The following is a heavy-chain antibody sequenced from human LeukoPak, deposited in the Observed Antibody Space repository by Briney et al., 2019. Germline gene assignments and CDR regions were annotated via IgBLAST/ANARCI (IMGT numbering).Heavy chain of an antibody. V-gene: IGHV3-7*01. D-gene: IGHD5-18*01. CDR1: GFTFSSYW. J-gene: IGHJ4*02. Sequence: GGSLRLSCGASGFTFSSYWMSWVRQAPGKGLEWVANIKQDGREKYYVDSVKGRFTISRDNANNSLYLQMNSLRAEDTAVYYCARFRTAMQLWKGYYFDYWGQGTLVTVSS. CDR2: IKQDGREK. CDR3: ARFRTAMQLWKGYYFDY.